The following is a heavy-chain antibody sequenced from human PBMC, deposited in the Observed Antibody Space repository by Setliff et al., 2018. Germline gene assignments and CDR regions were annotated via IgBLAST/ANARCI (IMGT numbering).Heavy chain of an antibody. CDR2: INRRGST. Sequence: SETLSLTCTVSGGSVNSGYDNWNWLRQPAGKGLEWIGHINRRGSTNFTPSLKSRVTISLDTSKNRFSLNLTSVTAADTAVYYCARATSGWYSAYYYYMDVWGKGTTVTV. CDR1: GGSVNSGYDN. V-gene: IGHV4-61*09. CDR3: ARATSGWYSAYYYYMDV. J-gene: IGHJ6*03. D-gene: IGHD6-19*01.